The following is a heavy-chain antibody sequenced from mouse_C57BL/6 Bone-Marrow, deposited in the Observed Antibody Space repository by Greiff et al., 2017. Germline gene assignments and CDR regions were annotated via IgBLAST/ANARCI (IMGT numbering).Heavy chain of an antibody. CDR2: IWSGGST. CDR3: ARTGRAYDGYNWYFDV. V-gene: IGHV2-2*01. Sequence: QVQLKQSGPGLVQPSQSLSITCTVSGFSLTSYGVHWVRQSPGKGLEWLGVIWSGGSTDYNAAFISRLSISKDNSKSQVFFKMNSLQADDTAIYYCARTGRAYDGYNWYFDVWGTGTTVTVSS. CDR1: GFSLTSYG. J-gene: IGHJ1*03. D-gene: IGHD2-3*01.